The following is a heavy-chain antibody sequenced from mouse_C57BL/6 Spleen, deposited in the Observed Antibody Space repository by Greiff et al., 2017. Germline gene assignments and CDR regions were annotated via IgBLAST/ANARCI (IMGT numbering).Heavy chain of an antibody. CDR2: IHPSDSDT. CDR3: AIGDYDYDEEVFAY. V-gene: IGHV1-74*01. D-gene: IGHD2-4*01. CDR1: GYTFTSYW. Sequence: QVQLKQPGAELVKPGASVKVSCKASGYTFTSYWMHWVKQRPGQGLEWIGRIHPSDSDTNYNQKFKGKATLTVDKSSSTAYMQLSSLTSEDSAVYYCAIGDYDYDEEVFAYWGQGTLVTVSA. J-gene: IGHJ3*01.